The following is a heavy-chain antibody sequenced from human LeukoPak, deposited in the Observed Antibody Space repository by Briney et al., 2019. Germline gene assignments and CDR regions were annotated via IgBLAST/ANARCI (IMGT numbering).Heavy chain of an antibody. CDR2: IRYDGSNK. V-gene: IGHV3-30*02. D-gene: IGHD3-3*01. J-gene: IGHJ4*02. Sequence: PGGSLRLSCAASGFTFSSYGMHWVRQAPGKGLEWVAFIRYDGSNKYYADSVKGRFTISRDNSKNTLYLQMNSLRAEDTAVYYRAKWGDDCWSGLYLDYWGQGTLVTVSS. CDR3: AKWGDDCWSGLYLDY. CDR1: GFTFSSYG.